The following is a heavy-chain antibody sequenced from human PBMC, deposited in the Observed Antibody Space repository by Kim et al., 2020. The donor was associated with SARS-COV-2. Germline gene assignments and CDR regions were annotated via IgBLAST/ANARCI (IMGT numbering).Heavy chain of an antibody. CDR2: IKPNSGVT. J-gene: IGHJ4*02. V-gene: IGHV1-2*02. Sequence: ASVKVSCKASGYTFTDYYMHWVRQAPGQGLEWMGWIKPNSGVTNSAQKFQGRITMTRDTSINTDYMELSRLGSDDTAVYYCATGFSSRGNYWGQGTLVTVSS. CDR1: GYTFTDYY. D-gene: IGHD6-13*01. CDR3: ATGFSSRGNY.